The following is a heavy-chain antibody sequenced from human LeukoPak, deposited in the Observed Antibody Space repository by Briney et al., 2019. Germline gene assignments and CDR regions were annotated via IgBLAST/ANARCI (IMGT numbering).Heavy chain of an antibody. V-gene: IGHV4-39*01. CDR2: INYSGST. J-gene: IGHJ3*02. Sequence: KPSETLSLTCTVSGGSISSTSYYWGWIRQPPGKGLEWIGTINYSGSTYYNPSLKSRVTISVDTSKNQFSLKLSSVTAADTAVYYCARRLDITMVRGAFDIWGQGTMVTVSS. D-gene: IGHD3-10*01. CDR3: ARRLDITMVRGAFDI. CDR1: GGSISSTSYY.